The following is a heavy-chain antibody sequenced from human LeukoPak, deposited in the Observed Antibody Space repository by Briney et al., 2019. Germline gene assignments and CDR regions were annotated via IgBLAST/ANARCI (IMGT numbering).Heavy chain of an antibody. CDR2: IYYGGST. V-gene: IGHV4-59*12. J-gene: IGHJ6*02. Sequence: SETLSLTCTVSGGSISSYYWSWIRQPPGKGLEWIGYIYYGGSTNYNPSLKSRVTMSVDTSKNQFSLKLSSVTAADTAVYYCARTYGDNGGGYYGMDVWGQGTTVTVSS. D-gene: IGHD4-17*01. CDR1: GGSISSYY. CDR3: ARTYGDNGGGYYGMDV.